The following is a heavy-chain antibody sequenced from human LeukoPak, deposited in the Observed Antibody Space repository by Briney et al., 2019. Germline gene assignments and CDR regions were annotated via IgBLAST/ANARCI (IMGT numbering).Heavy chain of an antibody. D-gene: IGHD3-3*01. CDR2: IYPSEST. CDR3: ARSYYDFWSGPPPYFDY. Sequence: NPSETLSLTGTGSGGSISSYYWSWIRQPPGKGLEGIGYIYPSESTNYNPYLTSRVTISVDPSNNQFSLKMTYVPAEDTAVYYCARSYYDFWSGPPPYFDYWGQGTLVTVSS. V-gene: IGHV4-4*09. CDR1: GGSISSYY. J-gene: IGHJ4*02.